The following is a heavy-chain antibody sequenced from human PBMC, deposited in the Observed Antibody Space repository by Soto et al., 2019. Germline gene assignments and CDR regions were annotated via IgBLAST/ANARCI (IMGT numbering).Heavy chain of an antibody. V-gene: IGHV1-18*01. CDR3: GSDKRYVVGWSCTSGMDA. CDR1: GYTFSNFG. CDR2: ISGYNGNT. J-gene: IGHJ6*02. Sequence: QVQLVQSGAEVMTPGASVKVSCKASGYTFSNFGLSWVRQAPGQGLEWIGWISGYNGNTNSAEKFQGRVTMTTDTSTSTAYLEVRTLPSADTAVYYCGSDKRYVVGWSCTSGMDAWGQGTTVTVSS. D-gene: IGHD1-20*01.